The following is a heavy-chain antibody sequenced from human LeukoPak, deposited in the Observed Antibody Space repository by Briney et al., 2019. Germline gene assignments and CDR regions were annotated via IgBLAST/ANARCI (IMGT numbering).Heavy chain of an antibody. CDR1: GFTFTSYW. V-gene: IGHV3-7*01. J-gene: IGHJ6*03. D-gene: IGHD3-16*01. CDR2: LKRDGSEK. CDR3: ARSFGAPPHYYHYMDV. Sequence: PGGSLRLSCVASGFTFTSYWMSWVRQAPGKGLEWVANLKRDGSEKYFVDSVKGRFTISRDNAKNSLYLQMNSLRAEDTAVYYCARSFGAPPHYYHYMDVWGKGTPVTVSS.